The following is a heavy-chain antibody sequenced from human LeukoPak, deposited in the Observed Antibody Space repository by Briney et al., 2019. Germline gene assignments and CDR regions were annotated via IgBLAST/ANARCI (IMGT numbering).Heavy chain of an antibody. CDR1: GFTFSSYW. Sequence: GGSLRLSCAASGFTFSSYWMHWVRHGPGKGLVWVSRINSDGSSTNYADSVKGRFTISRDNAKNSLYLQMNSLRAEDTALYYCAKGGTYDYVWGSYRYREYAGIDYWGQGTLVTVSS. D-gene: IGHD3-16*02. CDR3: AKGGTYDYVWGSYRYREYAGIDY. CDR2: INSDGSST. J-gene: IGHJ4*02. V-gene: IGHV3-74*01.